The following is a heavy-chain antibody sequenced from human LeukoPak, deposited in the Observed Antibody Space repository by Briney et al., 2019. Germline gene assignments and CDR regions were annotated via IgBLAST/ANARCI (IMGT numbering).Heavy chain of an antibody. Sequence: ASVKVSCKASGYTFTSYCMHWVRQAPGQGLEWMGIINPSGGSTSYAQKFQGRVTMTRDTSTNTVYMELSSLRSEDTAVCFCARATLSDYYFNYWGQGTLVTVSS. V-gene: IGHV1-46*01. CDR3: ARATLSDYYFNY. CDR1: GYTFTSYC. J-gene: IGHJ4*02. CDR2: INPSGGST.